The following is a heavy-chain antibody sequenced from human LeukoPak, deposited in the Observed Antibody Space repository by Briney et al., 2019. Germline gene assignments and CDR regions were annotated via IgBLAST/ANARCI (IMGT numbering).Heavy chain of an antibody. J-gene: IGHJ5*02. D-gene: IGHD3-16*01. V-gene: IGHV4-59*01. CDR2: MHHSGNT. CDR3: ARFQTYYGGFSWFDP. Sequence: PSETLSLTCTVSGGSISSYYWSWIRQPPGRGLELIGYMHHSGNTNYNPSLKSRVTMSEDTSKNQISLKLSSVTAADTAVYYCARFQTYYGGFSWFDPWGQGTLVTVSS. CDR1: GGSISSYY.